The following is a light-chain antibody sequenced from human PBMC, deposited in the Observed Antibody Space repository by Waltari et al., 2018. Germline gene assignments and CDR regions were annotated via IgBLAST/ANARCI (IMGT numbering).Light chain of an antibody. V-gene: IGLV2-14*01. Sequence: QSALTQPASVSGSPGQSITISCTGTSSDVGGYDHVSWYQQHPGKAPRLIIYEVTNRPSGVSDRFSGSRSGNTASLAISGLQADDEADYHCASYADLSRVIFGGGTKLTV. J-gene: IGLJ2*01. CDR1: SSDVGGYDH. CDR2: EVT. CDR3: ASYADLSRVI.